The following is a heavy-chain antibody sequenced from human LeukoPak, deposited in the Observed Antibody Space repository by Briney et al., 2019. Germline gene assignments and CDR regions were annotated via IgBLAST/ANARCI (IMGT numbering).Heavy chain of an antibody. V-gene: IGHV1-69*06. CDR1: GGTFSMYA. J-gene: IGHJ5*02. CDR3: AREYYYGADWFDP. Sequence: GASVKVSCKASGGTFSMYAISWVRQAPGQGLEWMGRIILIFGTANYAQKFQGRVTITAEKSTSTAYMGLSSLRSEDTAVYYCAREYYYGADWFDPWGQGTLVTVSS. D-gene: IGHD3-10*01. CDR2: IILIFGTA.